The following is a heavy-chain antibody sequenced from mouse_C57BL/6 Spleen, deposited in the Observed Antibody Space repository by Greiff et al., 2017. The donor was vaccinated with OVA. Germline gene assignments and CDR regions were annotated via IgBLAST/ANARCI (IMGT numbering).Heavy chain of an antibody. D-gene: IGHD1-1*01. Sequence: VKLQESGPGLVQPSQSLSITCTVSGFSLTSYGVHWVRQSPGKGLEWLGVIWRGGSTDYNAAFMSRLSITKDNSKSQVFFKMNSLQADDTAIYYCAKNYYGSSYPYWYFDVWGTGTTVTVSS. CDR1: GFSLTSYG. CDR2: IWRGGST. CDR3: AKNYYGSSYPYWYFDV. V-gene: IGHV2-5*01. J-gene: IGHJ1*03.